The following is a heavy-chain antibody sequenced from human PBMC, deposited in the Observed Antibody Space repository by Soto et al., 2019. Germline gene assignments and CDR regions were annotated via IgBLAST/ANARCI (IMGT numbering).Heavy chain of an antibody. Sequence: SETLSLTCAVSGDSISSSSYYWGRIRQPPGKGLEWIGSIHYSGRAYYHPSLRSRVTISVDTSKNHFSLRLSSVTAADTAVYYCARQMGSFDSWGQGTLVTVSS. CDR3: ARQMGSFDS. CDR2: IHYSGRA. V-gene: IGHV4-39*01. J-gene: IGHJ4*02. D-gene: IGHD3-10*01. CDR1: GDSISSSSYY.